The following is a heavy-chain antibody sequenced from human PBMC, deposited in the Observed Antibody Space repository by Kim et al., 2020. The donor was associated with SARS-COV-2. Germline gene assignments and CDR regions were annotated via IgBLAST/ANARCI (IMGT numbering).Heavy chain of an antibody. J-gene: IGHJ3*01. CDR3: AESSGSYFRAFDV. CDR1: GGTISSSSYY. V-gene: IGHV4-39*01. D-gene: IGHD1-26*01. Sequence: SETLSLTCTVSGGTISSSSYYWGWIRQPPGKGLVWIGSIYYSGSTYYNPSLKSRVTISVDTSKNQFSLKLSSVTAADTAVYYCAESSGSYFRAFDVWGQG. CDR2: IYYSGST.